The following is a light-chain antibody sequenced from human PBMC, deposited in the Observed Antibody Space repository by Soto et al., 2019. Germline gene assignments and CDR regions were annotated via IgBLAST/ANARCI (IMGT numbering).Light chain of an antibody. J-gene: IGKJ1*01. V-gene: IGKV3-11*01. CDR2: DAS. CDR3: QKYNSALWT. CDR1: QSVSSY. Sequence: ESVLTQSPDTLSLSPGERATLSCRASQSVSSYLAWYQHKPGQAPRLLIYDASNRATGIPARFSGSGSGTDFTLTISSLQPEDVATYYCQKYNSALWTFGQGTKVDIK.